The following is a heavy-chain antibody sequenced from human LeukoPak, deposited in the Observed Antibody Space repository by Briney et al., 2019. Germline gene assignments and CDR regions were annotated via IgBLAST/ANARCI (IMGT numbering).Heavy chain of an antibody. V-gene: IGHV3-48*01. CDR1: GFTFSSYS. D-gene: IGHD3-10*01. CDR3: ARDFSTGDY. Sequence: PGGSLRLSCAASGFTFSSYSMNWVRQAPGKGLEWVSYISSSSTIYYADSVKGRFTISRDNAKNSLYLQMNSLRAEDTAVYYCARDFSTGDYWGQGTLVTVSS. CDR2: ISSSSTI. J-gene: IGHJ4*02.